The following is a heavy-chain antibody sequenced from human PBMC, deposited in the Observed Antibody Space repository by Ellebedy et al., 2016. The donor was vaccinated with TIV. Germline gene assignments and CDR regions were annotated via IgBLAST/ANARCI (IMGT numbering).Heavy chain of an antibody. CDR1: GGSISNHY. V-gene: IGHV4-59*08. Sequence: SETLSLTCSVSGGSISNHYWSWLRQPPGKGLEWIGNIYSTGSTNYSPSFKSRITISMDTSTKQFSLRLKSVTAADTAVYYCARQVVMVAQTPTYFHFYLDVWGEGTTVAVSS. D-gene: IGHD2/OR15-2a*01. CDR2: IYSTGST. CDR3: ARQVVMVAQTPTYFHFYLDV. J-gene: IGHJ6*03.